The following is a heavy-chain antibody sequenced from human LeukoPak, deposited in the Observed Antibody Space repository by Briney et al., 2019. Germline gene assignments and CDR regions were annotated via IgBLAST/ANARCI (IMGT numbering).Heavy chain of an antibody. V-gene: IGHV3-23*01. CDR2: ISGGSDGT. CDR1: GFTFISYA. Sequence: GGSLRLSCAASGFTFISYAMSWVRQAPGMGLEWVSGISGGSDGTYYADSVKGRFTISRDNSKNTLYLQMNSLRAEDTAVYYCAKGSGWYFWGQGTLVTVSS. CDR3: AKGSGWYF. D-gene: IGHD6-19*01. J-gene: IGHJ4*02.